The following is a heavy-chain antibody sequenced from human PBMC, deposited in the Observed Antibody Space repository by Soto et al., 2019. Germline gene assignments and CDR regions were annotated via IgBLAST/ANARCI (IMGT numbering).Heavy chain of an antibody. J-gene: IGHJ4*02. D-gene: IGHD5-12*01. V-gene: IGHV1-69*13. Sequence: GASVKVSCKASGGTFSSYAISWVQQAPGQGLEWMGGIIPIFGTANYAQKFQGRVTITADESTSTAYMELSSLRSEDTAVYYCARDPVEMATITYFDYWGQGTLVTVSS. CDR2: IIPIFGTA. CDR3: ARDPVEMATITYFDY. CDR1: GGTFSSYA.